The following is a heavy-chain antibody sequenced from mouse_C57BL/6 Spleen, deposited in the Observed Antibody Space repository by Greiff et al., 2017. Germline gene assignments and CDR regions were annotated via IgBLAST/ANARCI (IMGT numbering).Heavy chain of an antibody. CDR1: GYTFPSYT. D-gene: IGHD3-2*02. J-gene: IGHJ4*01. CDR2: INPSSGYT. Sequence: VQLQQSGAELARPGASVKMSCKASGYTFPSYTMHWVKQRPGQGLEWIGYINPSSGYTKYNQKFKDKATLTADKSSSTAYMQLSSLTSEDSAVYYCARSSSGYAMDYWGQGTSVTVSS. V-gene: IGHV1-4*01. CDR3: ARSSSGYAMDY.